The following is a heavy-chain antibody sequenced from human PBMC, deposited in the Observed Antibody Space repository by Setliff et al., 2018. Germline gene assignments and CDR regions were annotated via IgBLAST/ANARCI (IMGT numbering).Heavy chain of an antibody. CDR2: INPSGGST. V-gene: IGHV1-46*01. J-gene: IGHJ4*02. CDR3: ARGAAAGYYFDY. Sequence: ASVKVSCKASGYTFTSYYMHWVRQAPGQGLEWMGIINPSGGSTSYAQKFQGRVTITRNTSISTAYMELSSLRSEDTAVYYCARGAAAGYYFDYWGQGTLVTVSS. D-gene: IGHD6-13*01. CDR1: GYTFTSYY.